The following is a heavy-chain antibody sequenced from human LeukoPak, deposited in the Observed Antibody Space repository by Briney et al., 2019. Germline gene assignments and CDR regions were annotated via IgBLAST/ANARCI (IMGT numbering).Heavy chain of an antibody. CDR3: ARPDTAMVTDGGAFDI. D-gene: IGHD5-18*01. CDR2: IIPIFGTA. CDR1: GGTFSSYA. V-gene: IGHV1-69*06. J-gene: IGHJ3*02. Sequence: SVKVSCEASGGTFSSYAISWVRQAPGQGLEWMGGIIPIFGTANYAQKFQGRVTITADKSTSTAYMELSSLRSEDTAVYYCARPDTAMVTDGGAFDIWGQGTMVTVSS.